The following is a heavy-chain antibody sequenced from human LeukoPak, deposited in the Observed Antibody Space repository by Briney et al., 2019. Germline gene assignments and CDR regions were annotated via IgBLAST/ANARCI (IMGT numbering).Heavy chain of an antibody. CDR2: ISSSSSYI. CDR3: ASETYDFWSGYFSR. Sequence: GGSLRLSCAASGFTFSSYSMNWVRQAPGKGLEWVSSISSSSSYIYYADSVKGRFTISRDNAKNSLYLQMNSLRAEDTAVYYCASETYDFWSGYFSRWGQGTLVTVSS. V-gene: IGHV3-21*01. J-gene: IGHJ4*02. D-gene: IGHD3-3*01. CDR1: GFTFSSYS.